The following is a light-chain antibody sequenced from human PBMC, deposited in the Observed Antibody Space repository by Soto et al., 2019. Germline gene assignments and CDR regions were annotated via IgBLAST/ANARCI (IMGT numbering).Light chain of an antibody. J-gene: IGLJ2*01. Sequence: QPVLTQSPSASASLGASVKLTCTLSSGHGNYVIAWHQQQPEKGPRYLMKVNNDGSHNKGDEIPDRFSGSSSGAERYLAISSLQSEDEADYYCQTWDTGIVVFGGGTKLTVL. CDR3: QTWDTGIVV. CDR1: SGHGNYV. CDR2: VNNDGSH. V-gene: IGLV4-69*01.